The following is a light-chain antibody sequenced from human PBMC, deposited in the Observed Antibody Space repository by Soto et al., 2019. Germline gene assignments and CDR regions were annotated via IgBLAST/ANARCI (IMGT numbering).Light chain of an antibody. J-gene: IGLJ3*02. Sequence: QSALTQPASVSGSPGQSITISCTGTSSDVGGYNYVSWYQQHPGKAPKLIIYEVSNRPSGVSIRISGSKSGNTASLTISGLQTEDEADYYCSSYTSTSIVVFGGGTKLTVL. CDR1: SSDVGGYNY. CDR3: SSYTSTSIVV. V-gene: IGLV2-14*01. CDR2: EVS.